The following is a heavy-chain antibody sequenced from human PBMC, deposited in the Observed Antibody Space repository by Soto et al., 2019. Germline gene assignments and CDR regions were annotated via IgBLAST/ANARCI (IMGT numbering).Heavy chain of an antibody. V-gene: IGHV3-23*01. CDR3: AKDQGWSGYLRPHDY. CDR2: ISGSGGST. D-gene: IGHD3-3*01. Sequence: EVQLLESGGGLVQPGGSLRLSCAASGFTFSSYAMSWVRQAPGKGLEWVSAISGSGGSTYYADSVKGRFTISRDNSKNTLYLQMNRLRAEDTAVYYCAKDQGWSGYLRPHDYWGQGTLVTVSS. CDR1: GFTFSSYA. J-gene: IGHJ4*02.